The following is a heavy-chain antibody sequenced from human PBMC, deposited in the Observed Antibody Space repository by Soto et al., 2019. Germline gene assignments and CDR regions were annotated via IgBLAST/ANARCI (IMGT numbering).Heavy chain of an antibody. CDR3: ATSYGTSWYGDY. Sequence: QVQLVQSGAEVMKPGSSVKVSCTASRDSFNNYAVTWVRQAPGQGLEWMGGLIPILGTANYAQKFQGRVTINADESTSTAYMELNSLRSEDTAVYYCATSYGTSWYGDYWGQGTLVTVSS. CDR1: RDSFNNYA. J-gene: IGHJ4*02. V-gene: IGHV1-69*01. CDR2: LIPILGTA. D-gene: IGHD6-13*01.